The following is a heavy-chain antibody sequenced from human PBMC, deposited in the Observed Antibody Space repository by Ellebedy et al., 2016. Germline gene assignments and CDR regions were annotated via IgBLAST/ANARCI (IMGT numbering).Heavy chain of an antibody. D-gene: IGHD3-22*01. CDR2: INPNSGGT. CDR3: ARGGREAYYYDSSGYYPFDY. CDR1: GYTFTGYY. Sequence: ASVKVSXXASGYTFTGYYMHWVRQAPGQGLEWMGWINPNSGGTNYAQKFQGRVTMTRDTSISTAYMELSRLRSDDTAVYYCARGGREAYYYDSSGYYPFDYWGQGTLVTVSS. V-gene: IGHV1-2*02. J-gene: IGHJ4*02.